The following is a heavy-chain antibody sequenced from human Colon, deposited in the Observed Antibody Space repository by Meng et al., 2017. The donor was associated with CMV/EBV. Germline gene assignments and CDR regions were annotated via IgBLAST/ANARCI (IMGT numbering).Heavy chain of an antibody. CDR3: VKGHTMINP. CDR1: GFIFSDYY. J-gene: IGHJ5*02. V-gene: IGHV3-11*05. Sequence: QGTLVEAGGGFVEPGGSLRRSCAAAGFIFSDYYMTWIREAQGKGLEWVSYISPTGSDTNYADSVRGRFTISRDNAKNSLFLQMSSLTAEDTAVYYCVKGHTMINPWGQGTLVTVSS. D-gene: IGHD3-16*01. CDR2: ISPTGSDT.